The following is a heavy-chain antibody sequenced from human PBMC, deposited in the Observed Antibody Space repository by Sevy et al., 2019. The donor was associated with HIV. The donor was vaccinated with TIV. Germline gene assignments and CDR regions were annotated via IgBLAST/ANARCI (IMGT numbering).Heavy chain of an antibody. CDR1: GYTFTSYG. Sequence: ASVKVSCKASGYTFTSYGISWVRQAPGQGLEWMGWISAYNGNTNYAQKLQGRVTMTTDTSTSTAYMELRSLRSDDTAAYYRASGYYDSSGYYLGYYYYGMDVWGQGTTVTVSS. CDR2: ISAYNGNT. D-gene: IGHD3-22*01. V-gene: IGHV1-18*01. CDR3: ASGYYDSSGYYLGYYYYGMDV. J-gene: IGHJ6*02.